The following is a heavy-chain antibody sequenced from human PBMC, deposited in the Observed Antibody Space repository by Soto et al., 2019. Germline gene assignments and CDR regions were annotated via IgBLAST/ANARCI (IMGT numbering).Heavy chain of an antibody. V-gene: IGHV4-34*01. CDR1: GGSFSGYY. CDR3: ARVFVYGGAFDI. D-gene: IGHD4-17*01. J-gene: IGHJ3*02. Sequence: TSETLSLTCAVYGGSFSGYYWSWIRQPPGKGLEWIGDIYYSGSTNYNPSLKSQVTISVDTSKNQFSLKLSSVTAADTAVYYCARVFVYGGAFDIWGQGTMVTVSS. CDR2: IYYSGST.